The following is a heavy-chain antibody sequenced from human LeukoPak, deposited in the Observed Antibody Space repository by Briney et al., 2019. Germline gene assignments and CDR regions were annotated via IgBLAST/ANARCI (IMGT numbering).Heavy chain of an antibody. Sequence: SETLSLTCTVSGGSINSHYWSWIRQPPGKGLEWIGRIYSSGSTNYNPSLKSRVSMSVDTSKNQFSLKLSSVTAADTAVYFCARDLVYYYMDVWGKGTTVTVSS. J-gene: IGHJ6*03. V-gene: IGHV4-4*07. CDR2: IYSSGST. CDR3: ARDLVYYYMDV. CDR1: GGSINSHY.